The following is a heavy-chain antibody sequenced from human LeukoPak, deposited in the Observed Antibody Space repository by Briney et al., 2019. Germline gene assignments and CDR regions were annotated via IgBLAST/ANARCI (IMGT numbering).Heavy chain of an antibody. Sequence: PGGSLRLSCAASGFTFSSYEMNWVRQAPGKGLEWVSTLSDSGGGTYYADSVKGRFTISRDNSKNTLYLRMNSLRAEDTAVYYCAKQGRDWLRDYYYYMDVWGKGTTVTISS. CDR2: LSDSGGGT. CDR3: AKQGRDWLRDYYYYMDV. CDR1: GFTFSSYE. J-gene: IGHJ6*03. V-gene: IGHV3-23*01. D-gene: IGHD3-9*01.